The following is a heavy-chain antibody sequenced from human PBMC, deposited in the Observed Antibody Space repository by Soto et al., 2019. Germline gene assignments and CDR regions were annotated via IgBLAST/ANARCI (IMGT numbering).Heavy chain of an antibody. D-gene: IGHD3-10*01. CDR1: GDSIIGFY. CDR2: INHAEST. CDR3: ARFRRNYFDS. V-gene: IGHV4-59*01. J-gene: IGHJ4*02. Sequence: SETLSLTCTVSGDSIIGFYSGWIRQPPGKGLEWIGYINHAESTYYSPSLQSRVTISLDSSKTQFSLILTSVTAADTAVYFCARFRRNYFDSWGQGTLVTVSS.